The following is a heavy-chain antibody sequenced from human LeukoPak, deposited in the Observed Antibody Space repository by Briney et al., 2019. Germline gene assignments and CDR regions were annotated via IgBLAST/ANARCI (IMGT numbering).Heavy chain of an antibody. Sequence: GGSLRLSCAASGFTFSSYGMHWVRQAPGKGLEWVAVIWYDGSNKYYTDSVKGRFTISRDNAKNSLYLQMNSLRAEDTAIYYCARAYDYYYDRWGQGTLVTVSS. CDR3: ARAYDYYYDR. CDR1: GFTFSSYG. V-gene: IGHV3-33*01. CDR2: IWYDGSNK. D-gene: IGHD3-22*01. J-gene: IGHJ4*02.